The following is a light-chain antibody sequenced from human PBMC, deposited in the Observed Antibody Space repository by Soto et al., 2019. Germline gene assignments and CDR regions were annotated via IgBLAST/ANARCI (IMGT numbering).Light chain of an antibody. Sequence: QSVLTQPPSASGTPGQRVTVSCSGSSSNIGSNTVNWYQQVPGTAPKLLIYSNNQRPSGVPDRFSGSKSGTSASLAISGLQSEDEADYHCAAWDDSLNGWVFGGGTKVTVL. CDR2: SNN. V-gene: IGLV1-44*01. CDR1: SSNIGSNT. CDR3: AAWDDSLNGWV. J-gene: IGLJ3*02.